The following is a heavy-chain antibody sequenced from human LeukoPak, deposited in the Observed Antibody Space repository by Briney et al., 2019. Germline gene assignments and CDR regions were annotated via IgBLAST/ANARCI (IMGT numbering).Heavy chain of an antibody. J-gene: IGHJ4*02. CDR2: IRYDGSNK. D-gene: IGHD3-3*01. CDR1: GFTFSSYG. V-gene: IGHV3-30*02. Sequence: PGGSLRLSCAASGFTFSSYGMHWVRQAPGKGLEWVAFIRYDGSNKCYADSVKGRFTISRDNAKNSLYLQMNSLRAEDTAVYYCARVMDYDFWSGHYFDYWGQGTLVTVSS. CDR3: ARVMDYDFWSGHYFDY.